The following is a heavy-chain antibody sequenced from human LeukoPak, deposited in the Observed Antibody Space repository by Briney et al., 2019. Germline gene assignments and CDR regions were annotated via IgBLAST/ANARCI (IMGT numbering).Heavy chain of an antibody. CDR2: INTNTGNP. CDR3: ASWNIVATMMGRDFDY. CDR1: GGTFSSYA. Sequence: GASVKVSCKTSGGTFSSYAISWVRQAPGQGLEWMGWINTNTGNPTYAQGFTGRFVFSLDTSVSTAYLQISSLKAEDTAVYYCASWNIVATMMGRDFDYWGQGTLVTVSS. V-gene: IGHV7-4-1*02. D-gene: IGHD5-12*01. J-gene: IGHJ4*02.